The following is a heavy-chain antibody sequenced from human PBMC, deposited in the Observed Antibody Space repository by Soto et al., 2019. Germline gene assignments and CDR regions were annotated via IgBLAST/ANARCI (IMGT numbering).Heavy chain of an antibody. CDR3: AADIAVPAVGSGYYYYGMDV. D-gene: IGHD3-10*01. CDR1: GFTFTSSA. Sequence: QMQLVQSGPEVKKPATSVKVSCKASGFTFTSSAVQWVRQARGQRLEWIGWIVVGSGNTNYAQKFQERVTITRDMSTSTAYMELSSLRSEDTAVYYCAADIAVPAVGSGYYYYGMDVWGQGTTVTVSS. CDR2: IVVGSGNT. J-gene: IGHJ6*02. V-gene: IGHV1-58*01.